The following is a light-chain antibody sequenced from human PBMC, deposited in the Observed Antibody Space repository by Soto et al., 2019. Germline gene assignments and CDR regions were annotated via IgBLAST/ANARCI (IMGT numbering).Light chain of an antibody. Sequence: IVLTQSPGTLSLSPGERATLSCRASQSVSSSYLAWYQQKPGQAPRLLIYGASSRATGIPDRFSGSGSGTDFTLTISRLEPEDFAVYSCQQYCSSPPWTFGQGTKVEIK. CDR2: GAS. CDR1: QSVSSSY. V-gene: IGKV3-20*01. CDR3: QQYCSSPPWT. J-gene: IGKJ1*01.